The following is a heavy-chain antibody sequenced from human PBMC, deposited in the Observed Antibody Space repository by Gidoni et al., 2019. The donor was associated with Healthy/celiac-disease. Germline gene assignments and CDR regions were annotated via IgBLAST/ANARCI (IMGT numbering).Heavy chain of an antibody. CDR1: GYSFTSYW. CDR2: IYPGDSDT. J-gene: IGHJ3*02. D-gene: IGHD6-6*01. CDR3: ARRLAARHNDAFDI. V-gene: IGHV5-51*01. Sequence: EVQLVPSGAEVKQPGESLKISGKGSGYSFTSYWIGWVRQMPGKGLEWMGIIYPGDSDTRYSPSFQGQVTISADKSISTAYLQWSSLKASDPAMYYCARRLAARHNDAFDIWGQGTMVTVSS.